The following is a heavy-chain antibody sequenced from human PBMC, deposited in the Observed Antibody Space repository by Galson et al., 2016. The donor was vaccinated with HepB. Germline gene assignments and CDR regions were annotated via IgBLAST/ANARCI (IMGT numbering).Heavy chain of an antibody. J-gene: IGHJ6*02. CDR1: GSTFTTYY. V-gene: IGHV1-46*01. D-gene: IGHD3-3*01. CDR3: VRDLPGTIFGGYGMDV. CDR2: INPNGGST. Sequence: SVKVSCKASGSTFTTYYLHWVRQAPGQGLEWMGIINPNGGSTSYPQKSQGRVAMTRDTSTNTVYMELTRLRSEDTAVYYCVRDLPGTIFGGYGMDVWGQGTTVTVSS.